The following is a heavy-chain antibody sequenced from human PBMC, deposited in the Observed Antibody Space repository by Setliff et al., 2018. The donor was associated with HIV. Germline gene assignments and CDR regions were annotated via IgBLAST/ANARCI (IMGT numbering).Heavy chain of an antibody. V-gene: IGHV4-61*09. J-gene: IGHJ2*01. D-gene: IGHD1-26*01. CDR3: ARAAYSGTYVWEPATDL. Sequence: SETLSLTCTVSGDSISSGRYYWNWIRQPAGKGLDWIGHIFTSGSAFSSGTANYSPSLKSRVTISVDTSKNQFSLKLSSVTAADMAVYYCARAAYSGTYVWEPATDLWGRGTLVTVSS. CDR2: IFTSGSA. CDR1: GDSISSGRYY.